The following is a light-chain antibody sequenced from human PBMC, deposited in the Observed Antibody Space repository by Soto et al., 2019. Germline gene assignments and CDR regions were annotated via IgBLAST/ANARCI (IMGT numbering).Light chain of an antibody. J-gene: IGKJ1*01. Sequence: DSVLTQSPGTLSLSPGERATLSCRASQSVSSNYLAWYQQKPGQAPRLLIYGASTRATGIPDRFGGSGSGTDFTLTISRLEPEDSAVYYCQQYGSSPTWTFGQGTKVEIK. CDR2: GAS. CDR1: QSVSSNY. CDR3: QQYGSSPTWT. V-gene: IGKV3-20*01.